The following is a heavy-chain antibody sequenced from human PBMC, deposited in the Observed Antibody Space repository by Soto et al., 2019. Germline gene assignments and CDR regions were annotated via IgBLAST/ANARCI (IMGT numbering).Heavy chain of an antibody. CDR3: ARARGYSYGYNYYGMEV. CDR2: INHSGST. CDR1: GGSFSGYY. V-gene: IGHV4-34*01. J-gene: IGHJ6*02. Sequence: SETLSLTCAVYGGSFSGYYWSWIRQPPGKGLEWIGEINHSGSTNYNPSLKSRVTISVDTSKNQFSLKLSSVTAAETAVYYCARARGYSYGYNYYGMEVWGQGTKVTVSS. D-gene: IGHD5-18*01.